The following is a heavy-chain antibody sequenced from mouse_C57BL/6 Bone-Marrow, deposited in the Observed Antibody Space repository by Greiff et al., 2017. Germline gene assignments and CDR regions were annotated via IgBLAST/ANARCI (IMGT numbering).Heavy chain of an antibody. CDR1: GFNITDYY. Sequence: VQLQQSGAELVKPGASVKLSCTASGFNITDYYMHWVKQRTEQGLEWIGRIDPEDGETKYATKFQGKATMTADTSSNTAYLQLSSLTSEDTAVYYCACDSRGKSSVWDFWGRGTAITVTS. CDR2: IDPEDGET. V-gene: IGHV14-2*01. J-gene: IGHJ1*03. CDR3: ACDSRGKSSVWDF. D-gene: IGHD3-2*02.